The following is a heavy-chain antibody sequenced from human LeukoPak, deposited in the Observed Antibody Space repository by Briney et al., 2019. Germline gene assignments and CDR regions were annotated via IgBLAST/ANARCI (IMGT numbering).Heavy chain of an antibody. CDR2: IYSGGST. D-gene: IGHD6-13*01. J-gene: IGHJ4*02. CDR3: AKLLGSSWYASFDY. CDR1: GFTVSSNY. V-gene: IGHV3-66*04. Sequence: PGGSLRLSCAASGFTVSSNYMSWVRQAPGKGLEWVSVIYSGGSTYYADSVKGRFTISRDNSKNTLYLQMNSLRAEDTAVYYCAKLLGSSWYASFDYWGQGTLVTVSS.